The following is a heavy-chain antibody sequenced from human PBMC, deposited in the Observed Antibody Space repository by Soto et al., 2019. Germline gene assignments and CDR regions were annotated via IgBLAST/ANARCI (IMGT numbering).Heavy chain of an antibody. J-gene: IGHJ4*02. CDR2: ISSSGSTI. V-gene: IGHV3-48*01. CDR3: ARGYSGYQD. Sequence: GGSLRLSCAASGFAFSTYSMNWVRQAPGKGLEWVSYISSSGSTIYYADSVKGRFTISRDNAKNSLYLQMNSLRVEDTAVYYCARGYSGYQDWGQGTLVTVSS. CDR1: GFAFSTYS. D-gene: IGHD5-12*01.